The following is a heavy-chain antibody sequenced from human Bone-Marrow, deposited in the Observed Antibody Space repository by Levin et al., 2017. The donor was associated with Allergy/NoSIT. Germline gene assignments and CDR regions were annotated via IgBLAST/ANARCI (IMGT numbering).Heavy chain of an antibody. CDR2: IWYDGSQK. D-gene: IGHD6-19*01. CDR1: FFLFLPSF. CDR3: ATVMYSSGWTFDY. Sequence: GGFLRLSFFSSFFLFLPSFLNWVRQAPGKGLEWVAVIWYDGSQKYYADSVKGRFTLSRAHSKNTLYLQMNSLRGEDTAVYYCATVMYSSGWTFDYWGQGTLVTVSS. J-gene: IGHJ4*02. V-gene: IGHV3-33*01.